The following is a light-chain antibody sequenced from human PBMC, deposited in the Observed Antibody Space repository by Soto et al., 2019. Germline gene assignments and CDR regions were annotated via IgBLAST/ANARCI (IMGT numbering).Light chain of an antibody. V-gene: IGLV2-8*01. Sequence: QSVLTQPPSASGSPGQSVTISCIGTSSDVGGYNYVSWYQQHPGKAPKLMIYEVSKRPSGVPDRVSGSKSGNTASLTVSGLQAADEADYYCSSYAASNNLGVFRGGTKLTVL. J-gene: IGLJ2*01. CDR3: SSYAASNNLGV. CDR2: EVS. CDR1: SSDVGGYNY.